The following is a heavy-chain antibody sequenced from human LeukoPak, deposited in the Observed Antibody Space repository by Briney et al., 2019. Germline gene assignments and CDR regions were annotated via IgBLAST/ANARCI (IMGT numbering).Heavy chain of an antibody. Sequence: SETLSLPCAVYGGSFSGYYWSWIRQPPGKGLEWIGEINHSGSTNYNPSLKSRVTISVDTSKNQFSLKLSSVTAADTAVYYCARDDGSSGMDVWGQGTTVTVSS. CDR1: GGSFSGYY. CDR3: ARDDGSSGMDV. CDR2: INHSGST. J-gene: IGHJ6*02. V-gene: IGHV4-34*01. D-gene: IGHD3-22*01.